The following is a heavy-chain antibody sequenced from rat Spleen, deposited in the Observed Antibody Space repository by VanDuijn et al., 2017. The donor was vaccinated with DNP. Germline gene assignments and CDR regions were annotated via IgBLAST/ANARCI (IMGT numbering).Heavy chain of an antibody. V-gene: IGHV5-58*01. CDR2: INPDGSSS. Sequence: EVQLVETGGGLVQPGRSLKLSCVASGFTFSSYWMYWIRQAPGKGLEWVASINPDGSSSYYPDSVKGRFTISRDNAKSTLYLQMDSLRSEDTAIYFCARFYSGDYWYFDFWGQGVMVTVSS. D-gene: IGHD1-1*01. CDR1: GFTFSSYW. CDR3: ARFYSGDYWYFDF. J-gene: IGHJ2*01.